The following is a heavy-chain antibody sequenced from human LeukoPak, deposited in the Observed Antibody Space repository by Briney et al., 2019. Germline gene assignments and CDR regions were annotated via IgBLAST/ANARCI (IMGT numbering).Heavy chain of an antibody. CDR1: GYTFTSHS. CDR2: ITTNTGNP. D-gene: IGHD5-24*01. J-gene: IGHJ4*02. Sequence: ASVKVSCKASGYTFTSHSINWLRQAPGQGLEWMGWITTNTGNPTYAQGFTGRFVFSLDTSVSTAYLRISSLKAEDTAVYYCARDASTIRFDYWGQGTLVTVSS. CDR3: ARDASTIRFDY. V-gene: IGHV7-4-1*02.